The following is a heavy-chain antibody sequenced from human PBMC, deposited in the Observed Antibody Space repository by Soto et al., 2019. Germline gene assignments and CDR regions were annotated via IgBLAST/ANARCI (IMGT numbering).Heavy chain of an antibody. J-gene: IGHJ5*02. CDR3: ARDGEEGDIVVVVASGWFDP. D-gene: IGHD2-15*01. CDR2: ISYDGSNK. V-gene: IGHV3-30-3*01. CDR1: GFTFSSYA. Sequence: QVQLVESGGGVVQPGRSLRLSCAASGFTFSSYAMHWVRQAPGKGLEWVAVISYDGSNKYYADSVKGRFTISRDNSKNTLYLQMNSLRAEDTAVYYCARDGEEGDIVVVVASGWFDPWGQGTLVTVSS.